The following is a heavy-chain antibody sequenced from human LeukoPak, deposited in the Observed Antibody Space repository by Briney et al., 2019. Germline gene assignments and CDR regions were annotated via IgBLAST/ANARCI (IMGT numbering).Heavy chain of an antibody. D-gene: IGHD1-26*01. CDR3: AKMKGHPLPKYYMDV. CDR1: GFTFSNFA. Sequence: GGSLRLSCAASGFTFSNFAMSWVRRTPGKGLEWVSGIINSGDTLYGDSVEGRFTISRDNSKNTLYLEMNSLRAEDTAIYYCAKMKGHPLPKYYMDVWGQGTTVTVSS. CDR2: IINSGDT. J-gene: IGHJ6*01. V-gene: IGHV3-23*01.